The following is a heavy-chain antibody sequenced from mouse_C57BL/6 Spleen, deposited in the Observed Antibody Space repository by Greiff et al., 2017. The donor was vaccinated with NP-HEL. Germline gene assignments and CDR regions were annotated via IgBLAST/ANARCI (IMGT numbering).Heavy chain of an antibody. D-gene: IGHD5-5*01. J-gene: IGHJ2*01. Sequence: QVQLQQSGAELARPGASVKMSCKASGYTFTSYTMHWVKQRPGQGLEWIGYINPSSGYTKYNQKFKDKATLTADKSSSTAYMQLSSLTSEDSAVYYCTRSRLPRDYYFDYWGQGTTLTVSS. CDR1: GYTFTSYT. CDR3: TRSRLPRDYYFDY. CDR2: INPSSGYT. V-gene: IGHV1-4*01.